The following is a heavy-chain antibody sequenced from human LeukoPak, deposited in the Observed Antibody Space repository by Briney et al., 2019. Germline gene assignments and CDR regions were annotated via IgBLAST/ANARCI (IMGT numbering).Heavy chain of an antibody. CDR2: INHSGST. J-gene: IGHJ4*02. CDR1: GGSFSGYY. Sequence: PSETLSLTCAVYGGSFSGYYRSWIRQPPGKGLEWIGEINHSGSTNYNPSLKSRVTISVDTSKNQFSLKLSSVTAADTAVYYCARSVVVTPIYDYWGQGTLVTVSS. D-gene: IGHD2-21*02. CDR3: ARSVVVTPIYDY. V-gene: IGHV4-34*01.